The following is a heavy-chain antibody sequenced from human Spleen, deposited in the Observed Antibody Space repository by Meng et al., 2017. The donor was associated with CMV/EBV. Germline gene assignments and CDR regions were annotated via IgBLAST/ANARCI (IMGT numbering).Heavy chain of an antibody. CDR1: GGTFSSNSA. J-gene: IGHJ6*02. CDR2: MNPNSGNT. D-gene: IGHD3-3*01. CDR3: ARAYDFWSGYYAYYYYGMDV. Sequence: ASVKVSCKSSGGTFSSNSAFRWVRQAPGQGLEWMGWMNPNSGNTGYAQKFQGRVTMTRNTSISTAYMELSSLRSEDTAVYYCARAYDFWSGYYAYYYYGMDVWGQGTTVTVSS. V-gene: IGHV1-8*01.